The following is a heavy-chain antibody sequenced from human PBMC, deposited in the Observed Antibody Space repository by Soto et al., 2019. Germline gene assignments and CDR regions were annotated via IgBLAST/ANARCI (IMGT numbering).Heavy chain of an antibody. D-gene: IGHD1-26*01. Sequence: SVKVSCKALGNTFSYRYLHWVRQAPGQALEWMGWITPFSGDVHYAQKFQERVTLTRDRSINTAYMRMGSLRSEDTAIYFCASGGAGSGPFTWELPDHWGQGTLVTVSS. CDR1: GNTFSYRY. CDR3: ASGGAGSGPFTWELPDH. CDR2: ITPFSGDV. V-gene: IGHV1-45*02. J-gene: IGHJ4*02.